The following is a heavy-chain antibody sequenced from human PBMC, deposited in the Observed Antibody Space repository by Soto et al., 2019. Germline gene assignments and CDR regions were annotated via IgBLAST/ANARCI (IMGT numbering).Heavy chain of an antibody. CDR3: ARVSMLPAHAFDI. CDR1: GGTFSSYT. V-gene: IGHV1-2*04. Sequence: ASVKVSWKASGGTFSSYTISWVRQAPGQGLEWMGRINPNRGGTNYAQKFQGWVTMTRDTSISTAYMELSRLRSDDTAVYYCARVSMLPAHAFDIWGQGTMVTVSS. J-gene: IGHJ3*02. CDR2: INPNRGGT. D-gene: IGHD2-8*01.